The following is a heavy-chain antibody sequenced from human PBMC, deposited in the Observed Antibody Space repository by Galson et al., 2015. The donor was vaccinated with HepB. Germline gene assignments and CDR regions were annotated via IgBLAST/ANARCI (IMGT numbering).Heavy chain of an antibody. CDR2: IDGSGDRT. V-gene: IGHV3-23*01. CDR1: GFTFRIYG. CDR3: VKDVGRDLFAPGA. J-gene: IGHJ5*02. D-gene: IGHD3-10*01. Sequence: SLRLSCAASGFTFRIYGMSWVRQAPGKGLEWVSGIDGSGDRTEYADSVQGRFIVSRDNSKNTLYLQIRGLRVEDTAKYYCVKDVGRDLFAPGAWGQGTLVTVSS.